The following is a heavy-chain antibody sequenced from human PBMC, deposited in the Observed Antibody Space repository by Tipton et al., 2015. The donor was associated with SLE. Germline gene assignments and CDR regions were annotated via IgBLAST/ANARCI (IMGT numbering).Heavy chain of an antibody. J-gene: IGHJ6*02. CDR3: ARGRGSNSHYYYGLDV. D-gene: IGHD4-23*01. V-gene: IGHV4-38-2*01. CDR2: IYYSGST. Sequence: LRLSCAVSGYSIRSGYYWGWIRQPPGKGLEWIGSIYYSGSTYYNPSLKSRVTISVDTSKNQFSLKMSSVTAADTAVYYCARGRGSNSHYYYGLDVWGQGTTVTVSS. CDR1: GYSIRSGYY.